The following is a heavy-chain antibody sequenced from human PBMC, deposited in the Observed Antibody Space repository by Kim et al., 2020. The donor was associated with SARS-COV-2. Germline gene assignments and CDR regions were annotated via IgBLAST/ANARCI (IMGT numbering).Heavy chain of an antibody. Sequence: SETLSLTCTVSGGSISSSSYYWGWIRQPPGKGLEWIGSIYYSGSTYYNPSLKSRVTISVDTSKNQFSLKLSSVTAADTAVYYCAREGYYDFWSGRRGWFDPWGQGTLVTVSS. D-gene: IGHD3-3*01. CDR2: IYYSGST. CDR1: GGSISSSSYY. CDR3: AREGYYDFWSGRRGWFDP. J-gene: IGHJ5*02. V-gene: IGHV4-39*02.